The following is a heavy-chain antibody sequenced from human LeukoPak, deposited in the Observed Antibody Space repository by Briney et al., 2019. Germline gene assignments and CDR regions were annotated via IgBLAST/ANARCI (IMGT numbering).Heavy chain of an antibody. CDR1: GGSISSYH. Sequence: SETLSLTCTVSGGSISSYHWSWIRQPPRRGLEYIGHVYYSGNTDYNPSLKSRVTMSVDTSKNQFSLRLNSVTAADTAVYYCARWYCSTTTCYYLDHWGQGTLVTVSS. CDR2: VYYSGNT. J-gene: IGHJ4*02. V-gene: IGHV4-59*01. CDR3: ARWYCSTTTCYYLDH. D-gene: IGHD2-2*01.